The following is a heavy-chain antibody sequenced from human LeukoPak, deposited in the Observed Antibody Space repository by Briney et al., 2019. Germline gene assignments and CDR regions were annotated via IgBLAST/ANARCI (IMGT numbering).Heavy chain of an antibody. Sequence: GGSLRLSCAASGFTFSSYAMNWVRQAPGKGLEWVSAVTGPGDTTYYADSVKGRFFMSREDSKTTVYLQMNSLRAEDTAIYYCAKGAEIDLWGQGTLVTVSS. D-gene: IGHD3-16*01. CDR1: GFTFSSYA. CDR3: AKGAEIDL. J-gene: IGHJ5*02. CDR2: VTGPGDTT. V-gene: IGHV3-23*01.